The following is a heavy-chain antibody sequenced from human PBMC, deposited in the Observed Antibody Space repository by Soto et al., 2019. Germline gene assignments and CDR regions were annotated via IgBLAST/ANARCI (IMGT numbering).Heavy chain of an antibody. V-gene: IGHV3-33*01. CDR2: ICYDGSNK. D-gene: IGHD3-16*01. Sequence: QVQLVESGGGVVQPGRSLRLSCAASGFTFSSYGMHWVRQAPGKGLEWVAVICYDGSNKYYADSVKGRFTISRDNSKNTLYLQMNSLRAEDTAVYYCARDAYVKQVSREYYFDYWGQGTLVTVSS. J-gene: IGHJ4*02. CDR1: GFTFSSYG. CDR3: ARDAYVKQVSREYYFDY.